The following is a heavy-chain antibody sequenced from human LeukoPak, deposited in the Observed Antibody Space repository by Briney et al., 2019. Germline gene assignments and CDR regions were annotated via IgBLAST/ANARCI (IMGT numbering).Heavy chain of an antibody. CDR2: ITSDGSDK. D-gene: IGHD2-21*01. Sequence: GGSLRLSCAASGFTFSYYGMHWVRQAPGKGLEWVAVITSDGSDKYHADSVKGRFTISRDNSRDTLYLQINSLRAEDTAIYYCAKLISTVDYWGQGTLVTVSS. CDR3: AKLISTVDY. V-gene: IGHV3-30*18. J-gene: IGHJ4*02. CDR1: GFTFSYYG.